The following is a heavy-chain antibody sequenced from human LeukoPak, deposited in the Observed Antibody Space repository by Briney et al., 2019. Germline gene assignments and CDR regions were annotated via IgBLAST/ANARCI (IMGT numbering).Heavy chain of an antibody. CDR1: GYSISSGYY. D-gene: IGHD3/OR15-3a*01. V-gene: IGHV4-38-2*02. CDR2: IYHSGST. CDR3: AREARAPAYPWTLYYFDF. Sequence: SETLSLTCAVSGYSISSGYYWGWVRQPPGKGLEWIATIYHSGSTYYNPSLKSRVTISLDTSKNQFSLRLTSVTAADTAVYFCAREARAPAYPWTLYYFDFWGQRTLVTVS. J-gene: IGHJ4*02.